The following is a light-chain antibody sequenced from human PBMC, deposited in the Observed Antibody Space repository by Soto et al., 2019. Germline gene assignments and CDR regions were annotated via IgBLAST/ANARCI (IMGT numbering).Light chain of an antibody. CDR3: CSYAGSYV. Sequence: QSALTQPRSVSGSPGQSVTISCTGTSNNVGDYKYVSWYQQHPGEAPKVMIYDVSKRPSGVPDRFSGSKSGKTASMTISGLKAEDEADYYCCSYAGSYVFGTGTKVTVL. J-gene: IGLJ1*01. V-gene: IGLV2-11*01. CDR1: SNNVGDYKY. CDR2: DVS.